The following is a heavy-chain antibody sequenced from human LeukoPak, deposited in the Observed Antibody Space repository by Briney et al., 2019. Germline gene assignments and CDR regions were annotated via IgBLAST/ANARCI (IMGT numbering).Heavy chain of an antibody. CDR2: ITSSGSAM. V-gene: IGHV3-11*01. J-gene: IGHJ4*02. D-gene: IGHD3-22*01. Sequence: PGGSLRLSCAVSGVTFNEYYMNWIRQAPGKGLEWTSYITSSGSAMYYADSVKGRFTISRDNAKNSLYLHMNSLRAEDTAVYYCATWRRYYDFDYWGQGTLVTVSS. CDR3: ATWRRYYDFDY. CDR1: GVTFNEYY.